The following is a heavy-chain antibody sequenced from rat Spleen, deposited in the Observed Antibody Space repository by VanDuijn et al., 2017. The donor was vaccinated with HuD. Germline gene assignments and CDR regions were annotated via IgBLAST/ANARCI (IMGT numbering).Heavy chain of an antibody. CDR2: ISYDGSST. D-gene: IGHD1-11*01. J-gene: IGHJ2*01. CDR1: GFTFSDYN. CDR3: ARQIPFNYGAVGDY. V-gene: IGHV5-7*01. Sequence: EVQLVESGGGLVQSGRSLKLSCAASGFTFSDYNMAWVHQAPKKGLEWVATISYDGSSTYYRDSVKGRFTISRDNAKSTLYLQMDSLRSEDTATDYCARQIPFNYGAVGDYWGQGVMVTVS.